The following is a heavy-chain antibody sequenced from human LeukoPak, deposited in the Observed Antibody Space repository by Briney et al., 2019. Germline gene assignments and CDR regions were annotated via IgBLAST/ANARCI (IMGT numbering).Heavy chain of an antibody. CDR2: IYTSGST. CDR1: GGSISSGSYY. D-gene: IGHD3-22*01. CDR3: ARDDYYDSSGYWYY. J-gene: IGHJ4*02. V-gene: IGHV4-61*02. Sequence: SETLSLTCTVSGGSISSGSYYWSWIRQPAGKGLEWIGRIYTSGSTNYNPSLKSRVTISVDASKNHFSLKLSSVTAADTAVYYCARDDYYDSSGYWYYWGQGTLVTVSS.